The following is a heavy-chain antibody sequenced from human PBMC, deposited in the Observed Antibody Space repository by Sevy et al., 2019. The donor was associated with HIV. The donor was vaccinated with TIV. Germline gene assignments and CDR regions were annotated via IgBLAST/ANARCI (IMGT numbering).Heavy chain of an antibody. V-gene: IGHV3-72*01. CDR1: GFTFSDHY. CDR2: IRKKANGYST. J-gene: IGHJ6*02. Sequence: GESLKISCAASGFTFSDHYMDWVRQAPGKGLDWVCRIRKKANGYSTEYAASVKGRFTVSRDDSKNSLSLQMNSLKSEDTAVYYCARIEMNHFVMDVWGQGTTVTVSS. CDR3: ARIEMNHFVMDV.